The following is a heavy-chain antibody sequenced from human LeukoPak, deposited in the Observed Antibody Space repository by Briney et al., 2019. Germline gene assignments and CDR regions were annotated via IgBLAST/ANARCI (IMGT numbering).Heavy chain of an antibody. CDR1: GFTFSSYG. CDR3: AKDRLYSSSWYGY. Sequence: PGGSLRLSCAASGFTFSSYGMHWVRQAPGKRLEWVAFIRYDGSNKYYADSVKGRFTISRDNSKNTLYLQMNSLRAEDTAVYYCAKDRLYSSSWYGYWGQGTLVTVSS. V-gene: IGHV3-30*02. J-gene: IGHJ4*02. D-gene: IGHD6-13*01. CDR2: IRYDGSNK.